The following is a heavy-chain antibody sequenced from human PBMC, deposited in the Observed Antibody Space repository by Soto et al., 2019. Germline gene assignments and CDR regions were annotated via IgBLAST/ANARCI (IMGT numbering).Heavy chain of an antibody. D-gene: IGHD2-2*01. Sequence: ASVKVSCKASGGTYSSYAMSWVRQAPGQGLEWMGGIIPIFGTANYAQKFQGRVTITADESTSTAYMELSSLRSEDTAVYYCARHVPAAGYYYGMDVWGQGTTVTVSS. J-gene: IGHJ6*02. CDR1: GGTYSSYA. V-gene: IGHV1-69*13. CDR2: IIPIFGTA. CDR3: ARHVPAAGYYYGMDV.